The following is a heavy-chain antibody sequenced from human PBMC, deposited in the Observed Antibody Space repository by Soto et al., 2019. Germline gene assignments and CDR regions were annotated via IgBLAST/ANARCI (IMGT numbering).Heavy chain of an antibody. Sequence: SETLSLTCAVSGTSFGTYYWSWIRQPPGKGLEWIGYIFYSGHIKYNPSLKSRLTISVDPPKNQISLRLTSVSALDTAVYYCAREGGGYRFDYWGQGALVTVSS. J-gene: IGHJ4*02. CDR3: AREGGGYRFDY. CDR2: IFYSGHI. D-gene: IGHD1-26*01. V-gene: IGHV4-59*01. CDR1: GTSFGTYY.